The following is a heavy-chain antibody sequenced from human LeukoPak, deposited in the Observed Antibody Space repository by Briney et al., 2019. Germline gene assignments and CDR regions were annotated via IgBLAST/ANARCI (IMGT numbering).Heavy chain of an antibody. CDR2: FDPEDGET. J-gene: IGHJ4*02. CDR3: ATDGPRELLPRPFDY. V-gene: IGHV1-24*01. D-gene: IGHD3-10*01. CDR1: GYTLTELS. Sequence: ASVKVSCKVSGYTLTELSMHWVRQAPGKGLEWMGGFDPEDGETIYAQKFQGRVTMTEDTSTDIAYMELSSLRSEDTAVYYCATDGPRELLPRPFDYWGQGTLVTVSS.